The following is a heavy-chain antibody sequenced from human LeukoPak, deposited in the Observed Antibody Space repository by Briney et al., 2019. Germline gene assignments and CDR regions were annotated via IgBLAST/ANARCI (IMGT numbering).Heavy chain of an antibody. Sequence: PSQTLSLTCAVSGGSISSGGYSWSWIRQPPGKGLEWIGYIYHSGSTYYNPSLKSRVTISVDRSKNQFSLKLSSVTAADTAVYYCARSRHDYVDYVPFAYWAREPWSPSPQ. D-gene: IGHD4-17*01. CDR1: GGSISSGGYS. V-gene: IGHV4-30-2*01. J-gene: IGHJ4*02. CDR2: IYHSGST. CDR3: ARSRHDYVDYVPFAY.